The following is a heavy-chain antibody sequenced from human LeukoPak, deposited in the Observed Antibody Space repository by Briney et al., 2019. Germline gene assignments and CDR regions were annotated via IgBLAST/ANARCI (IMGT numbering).Heavy chain of an antibody. J-gene: IGHJ4*02. Sequence: SGPTLVKPTQTLTLTCTFSGFSLSTSGVGVGWIRQPPGEALEWLALIYWDDDKRYSPSLKSRLTITKDTSKNQVVLTMTNMDPVDTATYYCAHYSGYDLYSSGWYVYWGQGTLVTVSS. D-gene: IGHD6-19*01. CDR1: GFSLSTSGVG. CDR3: AHYSGYDLYSSGWYVY. CDR2: IYWDDDK. V-gene: IGHV2-5*02.